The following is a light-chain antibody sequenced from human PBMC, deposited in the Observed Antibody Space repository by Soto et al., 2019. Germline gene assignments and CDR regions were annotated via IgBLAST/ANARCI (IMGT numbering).Light chain of an antibody. CDR2: DAA. V-gene: IGKV1-33*01. CDR1: HDITNY. Sequence: DIQMTQSPDSLSASVGDRVAITCQASHDITNYVNWYQQKPGRAPRLLIYDAANLATGVPSRFSGSGSEIDFTFSIASLQPEDVGIYYCHKYDNVPFTFGPGTKVNIK. CDR3: HKYDNVPFT. J-gene: IGKJ3*01.